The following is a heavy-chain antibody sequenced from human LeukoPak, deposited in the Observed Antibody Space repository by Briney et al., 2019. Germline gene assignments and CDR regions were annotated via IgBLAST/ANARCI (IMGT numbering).Heavy chain of an antibody. CDR3: ARARWELLLPNYYYYYYMDV. J-gene: IGHJ6*03. Sequence: PSETLSLTCTVSGGSISSYYWSWIRQPPGKGLEWIGYIYYSGGTNYNPSLKSRVTISVDTSKNQFSLKLSSVTAADTAVYYCARARWELLLPNYYYYYYMDVWGKGTTVTVSS. D-gene: IGHD1-26*01. CDR1: GGSISSYY. V-gene: IGHV4-59*01. CDR2: IYYSGGT.